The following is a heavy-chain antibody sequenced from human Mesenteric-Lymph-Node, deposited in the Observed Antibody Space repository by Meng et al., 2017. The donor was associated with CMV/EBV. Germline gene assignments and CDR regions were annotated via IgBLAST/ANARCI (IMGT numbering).Heavy chain of an antibody. CDR1: GYSISSGYY. D-gene: IGHD3-10*01. CDR3: ARRSGTYLPNIDY. V-gene: IGHV4-38-2*02. J-gene: IGHJ4*02. CDR2: VDHSGNT. Sequence: GSLRLSCTVSGYSISSGYYWGWIRLPPQKGLEWIGNVDHSGNTYYNTSLKSRVTISLDTSNNQFSLNLVFVTAADTAVYYCARRSGTYLPNIDYWSQGTLVTVSS.